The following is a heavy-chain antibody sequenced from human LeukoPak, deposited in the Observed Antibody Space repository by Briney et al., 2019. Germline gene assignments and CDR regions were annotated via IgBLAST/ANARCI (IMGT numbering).Heavy chain of an antibody. D-gene: IGHD3-22*01. CDR3: ARVYYYDSSGYFGY. J-gene: IGHJ4*02. CDR1: RGSFSGYY. Sequence: SETLSLTCAVYRGSFSGYYWSWIRQPPGKGLEWIGEINHSGGTNYNPSLKSRVTISVDTSKNQFSLKLTSVTAADTAVYYCARVYYYDSSGYFGYWGQGTLVTVSS. CDR2: INHSGGT. V-gene: IGHV4-34*01.